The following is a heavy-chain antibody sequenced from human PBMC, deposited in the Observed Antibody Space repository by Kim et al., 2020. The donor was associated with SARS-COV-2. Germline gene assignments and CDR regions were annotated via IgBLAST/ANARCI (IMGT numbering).Heavy chain of an antibody. J-gene: IGHJ4*02. CDR2: ST. V-gene: IGHV4-34*01. D-gene: IGHD6-13*01. CDR3: ARGRGSWFPY. Sequence: STNYNSSLRSRVTISVDTSENQFSLKLSSVTAADTAVYYCARGRGSWFPYWGQGTLVTVSS.